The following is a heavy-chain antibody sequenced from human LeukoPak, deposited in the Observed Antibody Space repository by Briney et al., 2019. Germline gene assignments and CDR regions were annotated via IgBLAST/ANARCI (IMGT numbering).Heavy chain of an antibody. CDR2: IYHSGST. V-gene: IGHV4-38-2*01. D-gene: IGHD3-10*01. CDR3: ARGECMVRGVLYKAPLTGYMDV. CDR1: GYSISSGYY. J-gene: IGHJ6*03. Sequence: SETLSLTCAVSGYSISSGYYWGWIRQPPGKGLEWIGSIYHSGSTYYNPSLKSRVTISVDTSKNQFSLKLSSVTAADTAVYYCARGECMVRGVLYKAPLTGYMDVWGKGTTVTVSS.